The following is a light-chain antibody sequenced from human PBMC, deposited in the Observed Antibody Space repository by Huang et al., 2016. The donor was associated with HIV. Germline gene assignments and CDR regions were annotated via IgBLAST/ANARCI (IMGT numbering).Light chain of an antibody. CDR3: QQYNNWPPWT. CDR2: GTS. CDR1: QSVGSN. V-gene: IGKV3-15*01. Sequence: EIVMTQSTATLSVSPGERATLSCRASQSVGSNLAWYQQKPGQAPRRVIYGTSTRATGISARFSGSGYGTEFTLSISSLQSEDFAVYYCQQYNNWPPWTFGQGTKVEIK. J-gene: IGKJ1*01.